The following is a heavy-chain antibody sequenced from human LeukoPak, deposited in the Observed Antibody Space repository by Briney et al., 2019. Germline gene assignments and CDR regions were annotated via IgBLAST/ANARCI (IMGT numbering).Heavy chain of an antibody. CDR1: GGTFSSYA. Sequence: GASVKVSCKASGGTFSSYAISWVRQAPGQGLEWMGGIIPIFGTANYAQKFQGRVTITADESTSTAYMELSSLRSEDTAVYYCAARYCGGDCLSPTRHYYYMDVWGKGTTVTISS. CDR3: AARYCGGDCLSPTRHYYYMDV. V-gene: IGHV1-69*13. CDR2: IIPIFGTA. J-gene: IGHJ6*03. D-gene: IGHD2-21*02.